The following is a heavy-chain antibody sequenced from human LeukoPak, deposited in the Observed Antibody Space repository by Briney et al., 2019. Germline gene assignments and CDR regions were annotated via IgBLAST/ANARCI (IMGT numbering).Heavy chain of an antibody. Sequence: ASVKVSCKASGYTFTNYYMHWVRQAPGQGLEWMGIIRPSGGSTSYAQKSQGRVTLTRDTSTTTVYMELSSLRSEDTAVYYCARDSVAGPWYFDLWGRGTLVTVSS. J-gene: IGHJ2*01. V-gene: IGHV1-46*01. CDR3: ARDSVAGPWYFDL. CDR2: IRPSGGST. CDR1: GYTFTNYY. D-gene: IGHD6-19*01.